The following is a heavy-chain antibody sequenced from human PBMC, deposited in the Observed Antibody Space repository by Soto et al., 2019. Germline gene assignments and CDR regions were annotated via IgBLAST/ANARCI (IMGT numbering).Heavy chain of an antibody. CDR2: ISAYNGNT. V-gene: IGHV1-18*01. CDR3: ARGCSGGSCYSGHDAFDI. Sequence: ASVKVSCKASGYTFTSYGISWVRQAPGQGLEWMGWISAYNGNTNYAQKLQGRVTMTTDTSTSTAYMELMSLRSDDTAVYYCARGCSGGSCYSGHDAFDIWGQGTMVTVSS. D-gene: IGHD2-15*01. CDR1: GYTFTSYG. J-gene: IGHJ3*02.